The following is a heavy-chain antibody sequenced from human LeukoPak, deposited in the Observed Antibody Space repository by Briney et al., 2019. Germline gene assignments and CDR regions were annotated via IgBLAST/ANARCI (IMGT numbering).Heavy chain of an antibody. V-gene: IGHV3-7*01. CDR3: ARVAAGYSVNYFDY. CDR1: GFTFSNYW. CDR2: IKQDGSVK. D-gene: IGHD4-23*01. Sequence: GGSLRLSCTASGFTFSNYWMSWVRQAPGKGLEWVANIKQDGSVKYYVDSVKGRFIISRDNTENSLYLQMNSLRDEDTAVYYCARVAAGYSVNYFDYWGQGTLVTVSS. J-gene: IGHJ4*02.